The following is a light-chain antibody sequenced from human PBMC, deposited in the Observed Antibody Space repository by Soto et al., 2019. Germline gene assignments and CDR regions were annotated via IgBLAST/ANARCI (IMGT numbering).Light chain of an antibody. CDR3: QQYEIAPRT. CDR1: QSLNNRL. V-gene: IGKV3-20*01. J-gene: IGKJ2*02. CDR2: GAS. Sequence: EIVLTQSPGTLSLSPGERATLSCRASQSLNNRLLAWYQQKPGQAPRLLIYGASSRATAIPDRFTGSGSGTDFTLTISRLEPEDFAVYYCQQYEIAPRTFGQGTKLEIK.